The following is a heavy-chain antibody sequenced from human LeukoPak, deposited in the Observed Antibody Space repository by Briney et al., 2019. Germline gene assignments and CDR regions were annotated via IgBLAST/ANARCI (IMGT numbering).Heavy chain of an antibody. D-gene: IGHD5-18*01. CDR2: ISGSAHKI. V-gene: IGHV3-23*01. CDR1: GITFSNYA. J-gene: IGHJ4*02. Sequence: HPGGSLRLSRVASGITFSNYAVSWVRQAPEKGLDWVSVISGSAHKIRYADSVKGRFTISRDNSENIVYLQMNNLRVEDTAVYYCAGRPTGYSSGYIHWGQGTLVTVSS. CDR3: AGRPTGYSSGYIH.